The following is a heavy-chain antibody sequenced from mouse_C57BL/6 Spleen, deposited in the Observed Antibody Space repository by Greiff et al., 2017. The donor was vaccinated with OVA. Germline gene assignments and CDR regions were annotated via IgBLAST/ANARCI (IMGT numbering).Heavy chain of an antibody. Sequence: QVTLKVCGPGILQPSQTLSLTCSFSGFSLSTFGMGVGWLRQPSGKGLEWLAHIWCGDDKYYNPVLKSRLTISKDTSKNQVFLKIANVDTADTATYYCARITRGSSSFDYWGQGTTLTVSS. V-gene: IGHV8-8*01. J-gene: IGHJ2*01. CDR1: GFSLSTFGMG. CDR2: IWCGDDK. D-gene: IGHD1-1*01. CDR3: ARITRGSSSFDY.